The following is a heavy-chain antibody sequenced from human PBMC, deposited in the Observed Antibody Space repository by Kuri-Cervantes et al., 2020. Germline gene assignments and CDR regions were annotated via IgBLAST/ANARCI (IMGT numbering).Heavy chain of an antibody. J-gene: IGHJ5*02. CDR1: GGSISSYS. Sequence: SETLSLTCTVSGGSISSYSWSWIRQPPGKGLEWTGYIYHSGSTYYNPSLKSRVTISVDRSKNQFSLKLSSVTAADTAVYYCATAGDDSSGYLRFDPWGQGTLVTVSS. V-gene: IGHV4-30-2*01. CDR3: ATAGDDSSGYLRFDP. CDR2: IYHSGST. D-gene: IGHD3-22*01.